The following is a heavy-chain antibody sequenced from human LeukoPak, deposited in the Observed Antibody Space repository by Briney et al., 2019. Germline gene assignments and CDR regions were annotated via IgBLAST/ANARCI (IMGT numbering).Heavy chain of an antibody. CDR2: INHSGST. Sequence: PSETLSLTRAVYGGSFSGYYWSWIRQPPGKGLEWIGEINHSGSTNYNPSLKSQVTISVDTSKNQFSLKLSSVTAADTAVYYCARGLGGWPPYEYWDQGTLVTVSS. J-gene: IGHJ4*02. CDR1: GGSFSGYY. V-gene: IGHV4-34*01. CDR3: ARGLGGWPPYEY. D-gene: IGHD6-19*01.